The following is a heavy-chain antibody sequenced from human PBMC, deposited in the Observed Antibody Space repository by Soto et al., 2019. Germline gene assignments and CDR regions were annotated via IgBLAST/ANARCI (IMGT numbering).Heavy chain of an antibody. Sequence: SETLSLTCAVSGYSISSGYYWGWLRQPPGKRLERIGSIYHGGSTYYNPSLNSRVTLSIDMTNNHVSLILNSVTAADTAVYYCARVGPWVPYYYDSSPYTFENWFDPWGQGTLVTVSS. CDR2: IYHGGST. J-gene: IGHJ5*02. CDR1: GYSISSGYY. V-gene: IGHV4-38-2*01. CDR3: ARVGPWVPYYYDSSPYTFENWFDP. D-gene: IGHD3-22*01.